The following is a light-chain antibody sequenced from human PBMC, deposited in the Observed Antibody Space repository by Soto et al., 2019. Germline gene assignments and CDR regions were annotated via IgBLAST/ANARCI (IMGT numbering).Light chain of an antibody. CDR2: AAS. V-gene: IGKV1-9*01. J-gene: IGKJ5*01. Sequence: DIQMTQSRSTVSASIGESVTITCRASQVISTSLAWYQVKPGKAPKLLIYAASTLESGVPSRFRATVSGTEFSLTITRLQPEDFATYYCQQLFDSPITFGQGTRLEIK. CDR1: QVISTS. CDR3: QQLFDSPIT.